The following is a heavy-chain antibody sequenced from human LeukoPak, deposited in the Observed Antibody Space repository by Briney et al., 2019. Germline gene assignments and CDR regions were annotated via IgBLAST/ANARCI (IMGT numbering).Heavy chain of an antibody. V-gene: IGHV1-69*05. CDR2: IIPIFGTA. J-gene: IGHJ3*02. CDR3: ARVYGSGSPGAFDI. D-gene: IGHD3-10*01. CDR1: GGTFSSYA. Sequence: ASVKVSCKASGGTFSSYAISWVRQAPGQGLEWMGGIIPIFGTANYAQKFQDRVTITTDESTSTAYMELSSLRSEDTAVYYCARVYGSGSPGAFDIWGQGTMVTVSS.